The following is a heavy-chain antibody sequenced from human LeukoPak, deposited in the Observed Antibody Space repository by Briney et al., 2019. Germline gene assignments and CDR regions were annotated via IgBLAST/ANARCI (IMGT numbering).Heavy chain of an antibody. CDR2: IKQDGSEK. Sequence: GGSLRLSCTASGFTFSDYWMSWVRQAPGKGLEWVANIKQDGSEKYHVDSVKGRFTISRDNAKKSLYLQMNSLRADDTAVYYCARDRRYYEFFEYWGQGTPVTASS. V-gene: IGHV3-7*01. CDR1: GFTFSDYW. CDR3: ARDRRYYEFFEY. D-gene: IGHD3-22*01. J-gene: IGHJ4*02.